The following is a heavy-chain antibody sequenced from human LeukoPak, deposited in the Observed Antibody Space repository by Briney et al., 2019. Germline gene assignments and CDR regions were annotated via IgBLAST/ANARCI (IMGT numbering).Heavy chain of an antibody. V-gene: IGHV3-73*01. Sequence: GGSLRLSCAASGFTFSGSAMHWVRQASGKGLEWVGRIRNKANRYTTAYAASVKSRFSISRDDSENTAYLQMNSLKTEDTAVYYCTRRPPSYGGDQLYYFDYWGQGTLVTVSS. CDR3: TRRPPSYGGDQLYYFDY. CDR2: IRNKANRYTT. CDR1: GFTFSGSA. J-gene: IGHJ4*02. D-gene: IGHD4-23*01.